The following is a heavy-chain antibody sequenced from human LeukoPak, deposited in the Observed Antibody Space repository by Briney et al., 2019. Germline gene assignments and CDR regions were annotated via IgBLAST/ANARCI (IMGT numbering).Heavy chain of an antibody. J-gene: IGHJ4*02. CDR1: GFTFSSYR. CDR2: ISSSNNYI. CDR3: ARPHSYGYAYFDY. Sequence: GGSLRLSCAASGFTFSSYRMNWVRLAPGKGLEWVSSISSSNNYIYYADSVKGRFTISRDNAKNSLYLQMNSLRAEDTAVYYCARPHSYGYAYFDYWGQGILVTVSS. D-gene: IGHD5-18*01. V-gene: IGHV3-21*01.